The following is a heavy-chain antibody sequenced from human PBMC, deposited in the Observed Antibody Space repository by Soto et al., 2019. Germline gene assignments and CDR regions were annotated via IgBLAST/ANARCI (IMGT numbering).Heavy chain of an antibody. CDR1: GGTVGNSY. D-gene: IGHD1-26*01. V-gene: IGHV4-59*02. J-gene: IGHJ4*02. CDR2: IPYSGRT. CDR3: ARLLSTRASPWYFDS. Sequence: PSETLSLTCRDSGGTVGNSYRSWLRQPPGKGLEWIGYIPYSGRTDYNPSRNSRASMSLDTYKNQFSLKFTSVTAADTALYFCARLLSTRASPWYFDSWGQGTLVTV.